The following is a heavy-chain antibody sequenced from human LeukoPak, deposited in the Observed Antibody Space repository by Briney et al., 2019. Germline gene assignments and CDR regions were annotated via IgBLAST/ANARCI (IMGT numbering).Heavy chain of an antibody. D-gene: IGHD3-22*01. J-gene: IGHJ4*02. V-gene: IGHV4-61*02. CDR3: ARVDYYDRVDY. Sequence: SQSLSLTCTVSGGSISSGSYYWSWIRQPAGKGLEWIGRIYTSGSTNYNPSLKSRVTISVDTSKNQFSLKLSSVTAADTAVYYCARVDYYDRVDYWGQGTLVTVSS. CDR1: GGSISSGSYY. CDR2: IYTSGST.